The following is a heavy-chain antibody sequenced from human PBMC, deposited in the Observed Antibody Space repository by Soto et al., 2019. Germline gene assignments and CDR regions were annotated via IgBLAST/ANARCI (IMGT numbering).Heavy chain of an antibody. D-gene: IGHD3-3*01. V-gene: IGHV3-48*02. CDR2: ISSSSSTI. J-gene: IGHJ5*02. CDR3: ARESRFLEWLSLNWFDP. CDR1: GFTFSSYS. Sequence: GGSLRLSCAASGFTFSSYSMNWVRQAPGKGLEWVSYISSSSSTIYYADSVEGRFTISRDNAKNSLYLQMNSLRDEDTVVYYCARESRFLEWLSLNWFDPWGQGTLVTVSS.